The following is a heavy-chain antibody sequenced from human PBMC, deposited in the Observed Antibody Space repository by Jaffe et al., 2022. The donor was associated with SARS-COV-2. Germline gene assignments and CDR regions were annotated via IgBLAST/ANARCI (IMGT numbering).Heavy chain of an antibody. Sequence: EVQLVESGGGLVKPGGSLRLSCAASGFTFSSYSMNWVRQAPGKGLEWVSSISSSSSYIYYADSVKGRFTISRDNAKNSLYLQMNSLRAEDTAVYYCAREIPTEYSSGWYPIFDYWGQGTLVTVSS. CDR3: AREIPTEYSSGWYPIFDY. CDR2: ISSSSSYI. J-gene: IGHJ4*02. D-gene: IGHD6-19*01. V-gene: IGHV3-21*01. CDR1: GFTFSSYS.